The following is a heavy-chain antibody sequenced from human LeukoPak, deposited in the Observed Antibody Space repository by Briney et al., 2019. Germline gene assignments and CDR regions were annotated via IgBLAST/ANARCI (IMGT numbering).Heavy chain of an antibody. Sequence: SETLSLTCTVSGGSISSSSYYWGWIRQPPGKGLEWIGSIYYSGSTYYNPSLKSRATISVDTSKNQFSLKLSSVTAADTAVYYCARIFTDSSLYFDYWGQGTLVTVSS. J-gene: IGHJ4*02. V-gene: IGHV4-39*01. D-gene: IGHD6-6*01. CDR2: IYYSGST. CDR1: GGSISSSSYY. CDR3: ARIFTDSSLYFDY.